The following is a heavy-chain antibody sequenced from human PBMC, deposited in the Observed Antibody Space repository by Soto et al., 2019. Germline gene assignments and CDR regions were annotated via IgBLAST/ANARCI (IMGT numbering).Heavy chain of an antibody. CDR2: ISSRGNS. Sequence: QVKLQESGPGLVKPSETLSLTCTVSGDSVRSYFWNWMRQPPGKGLEWIGYISSRGNSNNNPALESRVSIAVDTSKNQLSLKLTSVTPADTAVYYCARDVRGSYYTMDVWGQGTTVTVSS. CDR1: GDSVRSYF. J-gene: IGHJ6*02. CDR3: ARDVRGSYYTMDV. D-gene: IGHD3-22*01. V-gene: IGHV4-59*02.